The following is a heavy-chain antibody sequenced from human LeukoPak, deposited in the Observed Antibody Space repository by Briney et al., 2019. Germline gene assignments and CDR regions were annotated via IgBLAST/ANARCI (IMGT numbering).Heavy chain of an antibody. CDR2: ISSSSSTI. D-gene: IGHD5-18*01. CDR1: GFTFSSYS. V-gene: IGHV3-48*01. Sequence: PGGSLRLSCAPSGFTFSSYSMNWVRQAPRKGLEWVSYISSSSSTIYYADSVKGRFTISRDNAKNSLYLQMNSLRAEDTAVYYCARGGEAAMVDWGQGTLVTVSS. CDR3: ARGGEAAMVD. J-gene: IGHJ4*02.